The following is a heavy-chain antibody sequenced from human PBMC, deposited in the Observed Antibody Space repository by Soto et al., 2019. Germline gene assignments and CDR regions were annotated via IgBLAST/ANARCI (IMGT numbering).Heavy chain of an antibody. J-gene: IGHJ4*02. CDR2: IYYTGTT. CDR1: GGSIRDYY. Sequence: PSETLSLTCTVSGGSIRDYYWGWIRQSPGKGLEWIGYIYYTGTTKYNPSLKSRVTISVDSSKNQFSLKLDSVTAADTAVYYCARSSSSWYMAYWGQGTLVTVSS. D-gene: IGHD6-13*01. V-gene: IGHV4-59*08. CDR3: ARSSSSWYMAY.